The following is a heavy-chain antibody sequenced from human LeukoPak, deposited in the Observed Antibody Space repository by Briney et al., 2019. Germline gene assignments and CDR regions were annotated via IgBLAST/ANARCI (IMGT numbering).Heavy chain of an antibody. CDR2: ISWNGGRT. J-gene: IGHJ4*02. D-gene: IGHD5/OR15-5a*01. V-gene: IGHV3-43D*03. Sequence: GGSLRLSCAASGFTFDDYAMHWVRQAPGKGVEWVSLISWNGGRTYYADSVKGRFTISRDNSKNSLYLQMNSLGVEDTALYYCAKGTAIVSTSAPFDYWGQGTLVTVSS. CDR1: GFTFDDYA. CDR3: AKGTAIVSTSAPFDY.